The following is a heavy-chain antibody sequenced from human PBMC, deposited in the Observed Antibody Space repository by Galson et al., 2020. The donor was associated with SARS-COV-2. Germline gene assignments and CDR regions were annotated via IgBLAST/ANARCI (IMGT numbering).Heavy chain of an antibody. V-gene: IGHV3-30*04. CDR2: ILYDGRNK. J-gene: IGHJ4*02. CDR3: LRDEQRDCSGGLCYRPDY. Sequence: GGSLRLSCAASGFTFTNYTMHWVRQTPGKGLEWVAIILYDGRNKDYADSVRGRFSISRDISKNTVYLQMNSLRAEDTAMYYCLRDEQRDCSGGLCYRPDYWGQGTLVTVSS. CDR1: GFTFTNYT. D-gene: IGHD2-15*01.